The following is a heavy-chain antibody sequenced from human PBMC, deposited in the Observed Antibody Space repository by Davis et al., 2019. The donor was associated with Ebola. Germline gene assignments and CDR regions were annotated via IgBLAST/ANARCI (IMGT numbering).Heavy chain of an antibody. CDR1: GYSFTSYW. V-gene: IGHV5-51*01. CDR2: IYPGDSDT. J-gene: IGHJ6*02. D-gene: IGHD3-16*01. Sequence: GESLKISCKGSGYSFTSYWIGWVRQLPGKGLEWMGIIYPGDSDTRYSPSFQGQVTISADKSISTAYLQWSSLKASDTAMYYCARLTKEGEGEYYGMDVWGQGTTVTVSS. CDR3: ARLTKEGEGEYYGMDV.